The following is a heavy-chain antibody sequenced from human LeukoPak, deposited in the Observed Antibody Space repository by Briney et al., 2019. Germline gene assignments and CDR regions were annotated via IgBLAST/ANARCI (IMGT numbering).Heavy chain of an antibody. J-gene: IGHJ4*02. V-gene: IGHV3-49*04. D-gene: IGHD6-13*01. Sequence: GGSLRLSCIASGFTFGDYAMSWVRQAPGKGLGWVGFIRSKAYGGTTEYAASVKGRFTISRDDSKSIAYLQMNSLKTEDTAVYYCARFGYTSSLDYWGQGTLVTVSS. CDR2: IRSKAYGGTT. CDR1: GFTFGDYA. CDR3: ARFGYTSSLDY.